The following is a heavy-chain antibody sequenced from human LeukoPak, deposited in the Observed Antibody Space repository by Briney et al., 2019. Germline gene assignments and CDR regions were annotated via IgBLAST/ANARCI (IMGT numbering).Heavy chain of an antibody. CDR2: INPNSGAT. CDR3: ARDPVVQAGYYYGMDV. V-gene: IGHV1-2*02. J-gene: IGHJ6*02. D-gene: IGHD2-2*01. Sequence: ASVKVSCKASGYTFINHGISWVRQAPGQGLEWMGWINPNSGATNYAQNFQGRVTMTADTSISTAYLDLSRLRSDDSAVYYCARDPVVQAGYYYGMDVWGQGTTVTVSS. CDR1: GYTFINHG.